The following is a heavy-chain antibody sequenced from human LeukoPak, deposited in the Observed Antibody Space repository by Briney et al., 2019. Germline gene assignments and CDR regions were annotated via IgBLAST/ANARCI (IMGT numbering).Heavy chain of an antibody. CDR2: ISRSGSHI. Sequence: GGSLRLSCAASGLTFRSYSMSWVRQAPGKGLEWVASISRSGSHIYYADSVRGRFSISRDNAKNSLYLQMNSLRAEDTAVYYCARELDSSGYDFWGQGTLVTVSS. D-gene: IGHD3-22*01. J-gene: IGHJ4*02. V-gene: IGHV3-21*01. CDR3: ARELDSSGYDF. CDR1: GLTFRSYS.